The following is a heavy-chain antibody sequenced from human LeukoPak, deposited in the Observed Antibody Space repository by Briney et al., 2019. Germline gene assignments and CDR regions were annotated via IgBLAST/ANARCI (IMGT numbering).Heavy chain of an antibody. J-gene: IGHJ6*03. CDR2: IQYDGSNE. D-gene: IGHD3-16*01. CDR3: ARDGEVYWDGYYYYYMDV. Sequence: GGSLRLSCAASRFTFSSYGMHWVRQAPGKGLEWVAYIQYDGSNEQYADSVKGRFSISRDNAKNSLYLQMNSLRAEDTAVYYCARDGEVYWDGYYYYYMDVWGKGTTVTVSS. V-gene: IGHV3-30*02. CDR1: RFTFSSYG.